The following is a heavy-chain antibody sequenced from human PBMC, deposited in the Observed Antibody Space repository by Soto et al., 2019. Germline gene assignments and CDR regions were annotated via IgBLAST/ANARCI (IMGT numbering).Heavy chain of an antibody. V-gene: IGHV1-3*01. D-gene: IGHD2-8*02. CDR3: ARDILSVGPRANAAFDV. Sequence: QVQLVQSGAEVKKPGASVHISCQASGFTFSDTLINWVRQGPGQRLEWMGWINPANGNTRYPESFQGRVTISSLSAASTAYVALSDLTSEDTAVYYCARDILSVGPRANAAFDVWGQGTMITVSS. CDR2: INPANGNT. J-gene: IGHJ3*01. CDR1: GFTFSDTL.